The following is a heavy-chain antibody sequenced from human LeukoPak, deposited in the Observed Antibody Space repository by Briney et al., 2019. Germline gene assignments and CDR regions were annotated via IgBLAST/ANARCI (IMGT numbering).Heavy chain of an antibody. D-gene: IGHD3-3*01. J-gene: IGHJ4*02. CDR3: AKGPHDETVLRFLEWLLSPFDY. Sequence: ASVKVSCKASGYTFTSYGISWVRQAPGQGLEWMGWISAYNGNTNYAQKLQGRVTMTTDTSTSTAYMELRSLRSDDTAVYYCAKGPHDETVLRFLEWLLSPFDYWGQGTLVTVSS. CDR1: GYTFTSYG. V-gene: IGHV1-18*01. CDR2: ISAYNGNT.